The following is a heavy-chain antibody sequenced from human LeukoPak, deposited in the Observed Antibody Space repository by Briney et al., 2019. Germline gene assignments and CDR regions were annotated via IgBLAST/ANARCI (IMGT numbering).Heavy chain of an antibody. J-gene: IGHJ5*02. CDR2: IYTSGST. V-gene: IGHV4-4*07. CDR1: GGSISSYY. CDR3: ARDIVLMDTNWFDP. D-gene: IGHD2-8*01. Sequence: SETLSLTCTVSGGSISSYYWSWIRQTAGKGLEWIGRIYTSGSTNYNPSLKSRVTMSVDTSKNQFSPKLSSVTAADTAVYYCARDIVLMDTNWFDPWGQGTLVNVSS.